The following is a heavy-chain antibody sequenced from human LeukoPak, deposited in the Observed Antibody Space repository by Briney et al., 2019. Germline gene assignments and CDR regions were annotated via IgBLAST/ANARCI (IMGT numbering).Heavy chain of an antibody. CDR1: GFSFSSYW. CDR3: ARGNPPDY. J-gene: IGHJ4*02. CDR2: INSDGSIT. Sequence: GGSLRLSCAASGFSFSSYWMHWVRQAPGKGLVWASRINSDGSITNYADSVKGRFTISRDNAKNTLYLQMNSLRAEDTAVYYCARGNPPDYWGQGTLVTVSS. D-gene: IGHD2/OR15-2a*01. V-gene: IGHV3-74*01.